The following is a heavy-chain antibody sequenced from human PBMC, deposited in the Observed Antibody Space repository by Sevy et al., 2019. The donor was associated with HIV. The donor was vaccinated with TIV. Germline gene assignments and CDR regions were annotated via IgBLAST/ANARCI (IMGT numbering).Heavy chain of an antibody. V-gene: IGHV4-34*01. D-gene: IGHD4-17*01. CDR1: GESFSNYY. CDR3: ARGPKPLRSDYGDYRGVGYYFDS. J-gene: IGHJ4*02. CDR2: IDHSGRS. Sequence: SETLSLTCAVYGESFSNYYWSWIRLSPGKGLESIGEIDHSGRSDYNPSLKSRVTMSVDTSKNQFSLKLTYGTAADTAVYYCARGPKPLRSDYGDYRGVGYYFDSWGQGTLVTVSS.